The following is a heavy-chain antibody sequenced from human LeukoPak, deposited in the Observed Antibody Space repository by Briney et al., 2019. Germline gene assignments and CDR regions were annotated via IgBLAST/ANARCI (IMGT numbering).Heavy chain of an antibody. D-gene: IGHD6-6*01. V-gene: IGHV4-39*07. CDR3: ARTYSSSPGNWFDP. CDR2: IYYSGST. Sequence: SETLSLTCTVSGGSISSSSYYWGWIRQPPGKGLEWIGSIYYSGSTYYNPSLKSRVTISVDTSKNQSSLKLSSVTAADTAVYYCARTYSSSPGNWFDPWGQGTLVTVSS. CDR1: GGSISSSSYY. J-gene: IGHJ5*02.